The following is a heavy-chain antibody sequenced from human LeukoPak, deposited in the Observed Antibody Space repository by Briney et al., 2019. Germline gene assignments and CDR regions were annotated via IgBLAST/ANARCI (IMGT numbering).Heavy chain of an antibody. CDR1: GSIFTSYW. CDR2: IDPSDTYT. CDR3: AGSMITFGGVIVDY. J-gene: IGHJ4*02. D-gene: IGHD3-16*02. V-gene: IGHV5-10-1*01. Sequence: GASLQISCQGSGSIFTSYWSSWVRPLPGKGGEGMGRIDPSDTYTNYSPSFQGHVTISADKSISTAYLQWSSLKASDTAMYYCAGSMITFGGVIVDYWGQGTLVTVSS.